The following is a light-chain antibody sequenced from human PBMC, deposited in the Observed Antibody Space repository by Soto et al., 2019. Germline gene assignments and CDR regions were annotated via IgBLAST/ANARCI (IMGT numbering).Light chain of an antibody. CDR1: QSFSRSF. Sequence: EIVLTQSPGTLSLSPGERATLSCRASQSFSRSFLAWYQQKPGQAPRLLIYGASSRATGNPDRFSGSGSGTDFTLSITRLEPEDFAVYFCQQYATSPITFGQGTRLEIK. V-gene: IGKV3-20*01. J-gene: IGKJ5*01. CDR3: QQYATSPIT. CDR2: GAS.